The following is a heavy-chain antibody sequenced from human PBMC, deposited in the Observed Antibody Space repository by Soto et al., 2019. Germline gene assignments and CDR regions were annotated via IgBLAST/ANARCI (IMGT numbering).Heavy chain of an antibody. V-gene: IGHV3-64D*06. CDR2: ISSNGGST. CDR1: GFTFSSYA. CDR3: VEVRVHDGTGCYAFDI. J-gene: IGHJ3*02. Sequence: GGSLRLSCSASGFTFSSYAMHWVRQAPGKGLEYVSAISSNGGSTYYADSVKGSFTISRDNSKNTLYLQMSSLRAEDTTVDYCVEVRVHDGTGCYAFDIWGQGTMVTVSS. D-gene: IGHD3-10*01.